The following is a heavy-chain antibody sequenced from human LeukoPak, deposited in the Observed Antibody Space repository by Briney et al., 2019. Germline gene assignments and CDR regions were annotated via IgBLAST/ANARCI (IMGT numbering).Heavy chain of an antibody. CDR1: GFTFSNYG. J-gene: IGHJ5*02. D-gene: IGHD3-10*01. CDR2: ISFDGSQK. V-gene: IGHV3-30*02. CDR3: SKDLTSDFGGDLDP. Sequence: PGGSLRLPCAASGFTFSNYGMHWVRQAPGKGLEWVALISFDGSQKYYADSVKGRFTISRDNSKSTVYLQMNSLRVEDAAVYYCSKDLTSDFGGDLDPWGQGTLVTVSS.